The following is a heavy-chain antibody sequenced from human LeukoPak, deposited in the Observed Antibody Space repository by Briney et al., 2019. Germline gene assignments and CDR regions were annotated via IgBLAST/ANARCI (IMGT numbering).Heavy chain of an antibody. J-gene: IGHJ4*02. CDR2: ISYDGSNK. CDR3: ASLGYSYGYRALELPPSPVD. V-gene: IGHV3-30*04. D-gene: IGHD5-18*01. CDR1: GFTFSSYT. Sequence: GGSLRLSCAASGFTFSSYTMHWVRQAPGKGLEWVAVISYDGSNKYYADSVKGRFTISRDNSKNTLYLQMNSLRAEDTAVYYCASLGYSYGYRALELPPSPVDWGQGTLVTVSS.